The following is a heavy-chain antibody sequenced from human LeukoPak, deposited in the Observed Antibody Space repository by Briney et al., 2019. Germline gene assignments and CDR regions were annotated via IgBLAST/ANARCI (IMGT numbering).Heavy chain of an antibody. CDR3: ACSGSIDY. CDR2: ISYDGSNK. V-gene: IGHV3-30*04. D-gene: IGHD3-10*02. Sequence: GGSLRLSCAASGFTFSSYAMHWVRQAPGKGLEWVAVISYDGSNKYYADSVKARFTISRDNSKNTLYLQMNSLRAEDTAVYYCACSGSIDYWGQGTLVTVSS. CDR1: GFTFSSYA. J-gene: IGHJ4*02.